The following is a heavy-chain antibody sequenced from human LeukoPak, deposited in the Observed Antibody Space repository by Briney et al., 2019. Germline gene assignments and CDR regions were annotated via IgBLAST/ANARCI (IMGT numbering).Heavy chain of an antibody. CDR3: ARVLFFTFGGVNNWFDP. Sequence: PSETLSLTCTVSGGSISSYNWSWIRQPPGKGLEWIGYIYNSGSTNYNPSLKSRVTISVDTSKNQFSLKLSSVTAADTAVYYCARVLFFTFGGVNNWFDPWGQGTLVTVSS. V-gene: IGHV4-59*01. D-gene: IGHD3-16*01. CDR1: GGSISSYN. J-gene: IGHJ5*02. CDR2: IYNSGST.